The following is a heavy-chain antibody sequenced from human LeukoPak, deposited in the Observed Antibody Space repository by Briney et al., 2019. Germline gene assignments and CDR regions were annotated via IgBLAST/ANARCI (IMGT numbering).Heavy chain of an antibody. J-gene: IGHJ2*01. Sequence: GGSLRLSCAASGFTFSSYATHWVRQAPGKRLEWVAVISYDGSNKYYADSVKGRFTISRDNSKNTLYLQMNSLRAEDTAVYYCARENGGWYKDRDWYFDLWGRGTLVTVSS. CDR1: GFTFSSYA. V-gene: IGHV3-30*04. CDR3: ARENGGWYKDRDWYFDL. D-gene: IGHD6-19*01. CDR2: ISYDGSNK.